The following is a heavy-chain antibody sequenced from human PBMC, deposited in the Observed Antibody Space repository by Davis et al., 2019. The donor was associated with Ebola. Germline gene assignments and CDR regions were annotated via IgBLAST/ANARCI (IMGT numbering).Heavy chain of an antibody. V-gene: IGHV4-30-2*01. CDR2: IDNGGTT. CDR1: GGSVNSGGYS. J-gene: IGHJ6*02. Sequence: MPSETLSLTCAVSGGSVNSGGYSWTWIRQPPGKGLQWLGNIDNGGTTYYNPSLKSRLTISVDGSKNQFYLRLSSVTAADTAVYYCARDRYALDVWGQGTTVIVSS. CDR3: ARDRYALDV.